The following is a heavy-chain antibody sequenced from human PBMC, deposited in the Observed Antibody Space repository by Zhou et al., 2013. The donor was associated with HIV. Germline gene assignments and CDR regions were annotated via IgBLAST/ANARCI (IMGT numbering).Heavy chain of an antibody. D-gene: IGHD2-2*02. CDR3: ARMIPNAIPRSPNYYYYMDV. Sequence: VQLQESGPGLVKPSQTLSLTCTVSGGSISSGSYYWNWIRQPAGKGLEWIGHIYTSGSTNYNPSLKSRVTISVDTSKSQFSLKLTSVTAADTAVYHCARMIPNAIPRSPNYYYYMDVWGNGTTVTVSS. V-gene: IGHV4-61*09. J-gene: IGHJ6*03. CDR1: GGSISSGSYY. CDR2: IYTSGST.